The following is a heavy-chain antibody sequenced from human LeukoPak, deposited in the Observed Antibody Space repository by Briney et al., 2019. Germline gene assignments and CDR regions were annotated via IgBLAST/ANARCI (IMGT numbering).Heavy chain of an antibody. CDR2: INHSGST. CDR3: ARDPYYYGSGSYFDH. J-gene: IGHJ4*02. CDR1: GGSFSGYY. D-gene: IGHD3-10*01. V-gene: IGHV4-34*01. Sequence: PSETLSLTCAVYGGSFSGYYWSWIRQPPGKGLEWIGEINHSGSTNYNPSLKSRVTISVDTSKNQFSLKLSSVTAADTAVYYCARDPYYYGSGSYFDHWGQGTLVTVSS.